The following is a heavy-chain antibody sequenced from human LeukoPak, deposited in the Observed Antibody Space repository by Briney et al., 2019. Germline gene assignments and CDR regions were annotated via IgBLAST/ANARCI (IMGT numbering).Heavy chain of an antibody. V-gene: IGHV4-34*01. D-gene: IGHD1-14*01. Sequence: KPSETLSLTCAVYGGSFSGYYWSWIRQPPGKGLEWIGEINHSGSTNYNPSLKSRVTMSVDTSKNQFSLKLSSVTAADTAVYYCARERYNHNFDYWGQGTLVTVSS. CDR2: INHSGST. CDR1: GGSFSGYY. CDR3: ARERYNHNFDY. J-gene: IGHJ4*02.